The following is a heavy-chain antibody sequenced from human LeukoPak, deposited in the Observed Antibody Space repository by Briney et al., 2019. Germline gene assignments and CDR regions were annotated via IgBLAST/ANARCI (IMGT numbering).Heavy chain of an antibody. CDR1: GYTFSSYA. Sequence: ASVKVSCKASGYTFSSYAMNWVRQAPGQGLEWMGWINTKTGTQTYAQGFIGRFVFSLDTSVSTAYLQISSLKGEDTAVYYCARDRAFQPSGGSCYGCYYGMDVWGQGTTVTVSS. D-gene: IGHD2-15*01. CDR3: ARDRAFQPSGGSCYGCYYGMDV. J-gene: IGHJ6*02. CDR2: INTKTGTQ. V-gene: IGHV7-4-1*02.